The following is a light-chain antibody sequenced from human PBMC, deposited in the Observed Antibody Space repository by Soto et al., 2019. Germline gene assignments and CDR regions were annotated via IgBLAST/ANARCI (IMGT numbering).Light chain of an antibody. J-gene: IGKJ1*01. CDR3: QQYNNWPRT. V-gene: IGKV3D-15*01. Sequence: EILFAPSPTTPSFSPRERAPLSCRASQSVSSYLAWYQQKPGQAPRLLIYDASNRATGVPARFSGSGSGTEFTLTISSLQSEDFAVYYCQQYNNWPRTFGQGTKVDIK. CDR1: QSVSSY. CDR2: DAS.